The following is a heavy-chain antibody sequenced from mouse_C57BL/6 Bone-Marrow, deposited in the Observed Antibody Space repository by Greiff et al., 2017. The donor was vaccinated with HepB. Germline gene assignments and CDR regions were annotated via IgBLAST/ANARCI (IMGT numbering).Heavy chain of an antibody. CDR3: ASRDSSGYYFDY. Sequence: QVQLQQSGAELARPGASVKLSCKASGYTFTSYGISWVKQRTGQGLEWIGEIYPRSGNTYYYEKFKGKATLTADKSSSTAYMELRSLTSEDSAVYFCASRDSSGYYFDYWGQGTTLTVSS. D-gene: IGHD3-2*02. V-gene: IGHV1-81*01. J-gene: IGHJ2*01. CDR1: GYTFTSYG. CDR2: IYPRSGNT.